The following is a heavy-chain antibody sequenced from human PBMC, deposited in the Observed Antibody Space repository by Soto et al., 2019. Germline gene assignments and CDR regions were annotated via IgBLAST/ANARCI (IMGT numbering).Heavy chain of an antibody. CDR1: GFTVSSNY. CDR3: ARGTSYYDILTGYSSDAFDI. V-gene: IGHV3-53*04. D-gene: IGHD3-9*01. CDR2: IYSGGST. J-gene: IGHJ3*02. Sequence: HPGGSLRLSCAASGFTVSSNYMSWVRQAPGKGLEWVSVIYSGGSTYYADSVKGRFTISRHNSKNTLYLQMNSLRAEDTAVYYCARGTSYYDILTGYSSDAFDIWGQGTMVTVSS.